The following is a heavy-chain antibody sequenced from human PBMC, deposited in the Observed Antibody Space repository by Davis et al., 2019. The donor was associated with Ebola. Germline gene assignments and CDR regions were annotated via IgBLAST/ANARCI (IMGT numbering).Heavy chain of an antibody. CDR2: IDPIDSYT. D-gene: IGHD2-21*02. CDR1: AYSFTSYR. J-gene: IGHJ3*02. V-gene: IGHV5-10-1*01. Sequence: GESLKLSCKRSAYSFTSYRISCVRQMSGKGLEWMGRIDPIDSYTNYSTSFQGHVTISADKSTGTAYLQWSTLKASDTAMYFCASLCGGDCYDAFDIWGQGTMVTVSS. CDR3: ASLCGGDCYDAFDI.